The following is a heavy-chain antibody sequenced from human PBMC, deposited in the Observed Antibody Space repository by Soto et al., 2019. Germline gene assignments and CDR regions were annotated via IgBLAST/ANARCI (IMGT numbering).Heavy chain of an antibody. Sequence: QVQLVQSGAEVKKPGASVKVSCKASGYTFTSYYMHWVRQAPGQGLEWMGIINPSGGSTSYAQKFQGRVTMTRDTSTSTVYMELSSLRSEDTAVYSCGVGAAMFHKNYCSCGMDVWGQGTTVTVSS. CDR1: GYTFTSYY. CDR3: GVGAAMFHKNYCSCGMDV. CDR2: INPSGGST. D-gene: IGHD2-2*01. J-gene: IGHJ6*02. V-gene: IGHV1-46*01.